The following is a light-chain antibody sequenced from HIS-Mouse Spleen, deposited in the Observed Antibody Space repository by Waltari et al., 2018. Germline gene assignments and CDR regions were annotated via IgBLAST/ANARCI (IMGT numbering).Light chain of an antibody. V-gene: IGLV2-14*03. CDR1: STDVCGYNS. Sequence: QSALPQPASVSGSPGQSITIPCTGTSTDVCGYNSVSWYPQHPGKAPKLMIYDVSNRPSGVSNRFSGSKSGNTASLTISGLQAEDEADYYCSSYTSSSTLVFGTGTKVTVL. J-gene: IGLJ1*01. CDR2: DVS. CDR3: SSYTSSSTLV.